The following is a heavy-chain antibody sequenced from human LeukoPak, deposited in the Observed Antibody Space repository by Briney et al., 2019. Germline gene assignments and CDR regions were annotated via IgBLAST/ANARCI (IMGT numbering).Heavy chain of an antibody. J-gene: IGHJ4*02. D-gene: IGHD1-14*01. V-gene: IGHV3-74*01. CDR1: GFXFSRNW. CDR3: ARDLYNAGDY. CDR2: IDSDGRRT. Sequence: GGSLRLSCVASGFXFSRNWIHWVRQAPGKGLVWVSRIDSDGRRTYYADSVKGRFTISRDNAKNTLYLQMNSLRAGDTAVYYCARDLYNAGDYWGQGTLVTVSS.